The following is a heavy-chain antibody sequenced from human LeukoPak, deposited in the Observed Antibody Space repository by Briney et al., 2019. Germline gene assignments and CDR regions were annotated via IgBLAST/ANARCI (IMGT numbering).Heavy chain of an antibody. D-gene: IGHD2-8*02. CDR3: ARPRPGYYMDV. J-gene: IGHJ6*03. CDR1: GFIFNNYA. V-gene: IGHV3-48*04. CDR2: IGGLGRTI. Sequence: GGSLSLSCAASGFIFNNYAMTWVRQTPVKGLEWVAGIGGLGRTIYYADSVKGRFTISRDNAKNSLYLQMNSLRAEDTAVYYCARPRPGYYMDVWGKGTTVTVSS.